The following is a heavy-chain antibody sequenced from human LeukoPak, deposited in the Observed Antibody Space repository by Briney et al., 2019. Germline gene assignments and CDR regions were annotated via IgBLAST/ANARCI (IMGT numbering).Heavy chain of an antibody. Sequence: GGSLRLSCAASGFTFINAWMSWVRQAPGKGLEWVGRIKSKTAGGTIDYAAPVKGRFTISRDDSKNTLYLQMNSLKTEDTAVYYCTTAPRGYCSGGSCSYAFDIWGQGTMVTVSS. D-gene: IGHD2-15*01. CDR1: GFTFINAW. CDR2: IKSKTAGGTI. V-gene: IGHV3-15*01. CDR3: TTAPRGYCSGGSCSYAFDI. J-gene: IGHJ3*02.